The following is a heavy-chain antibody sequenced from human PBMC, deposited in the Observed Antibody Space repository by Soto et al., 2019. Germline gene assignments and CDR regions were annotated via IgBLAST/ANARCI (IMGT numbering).Heavy chain of an antibody. CDR2: IIPIFGTA. CDR1: GGTFSSYA. Sequence: QVQLVQSGAEVKKHGSSVKVSCKASGGTFSSYAISWVRQAPGQGLEWLGGIIPIFGTANYAQKFQGRVTITADESTSTAYMELSSLRSEDTAVYYCASQPSITGTLDYWGQGTLVTVSS. V-gene: IGHV1-69*01. J-gene: IGHJ4*02. D-gene: IGHD1-7*01. CDR3: ASQPSITGTLDY.